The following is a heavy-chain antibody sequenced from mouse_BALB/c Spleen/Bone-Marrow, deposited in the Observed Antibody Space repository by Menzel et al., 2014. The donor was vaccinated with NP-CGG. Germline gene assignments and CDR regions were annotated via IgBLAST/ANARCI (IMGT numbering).Heavy chain of an antibody. J-gene: IGHJ2*01. CDR2: IDPANGNT. CDR1: GFNIXDTY. CDR3: ARSYGSRPFEY. D-gene: IGHD1-1*01. V-gene: IGHV14-3*02. Sequence: EVKVVESGAELVKPGASVKLSCTASGFNIXDTYMHWVKQRPEQGLEWIGKIDPANGNTKYDPKFQGKATITADTSSNTAYLQLSRLTSEDTAVYYCARSYGSRPFEYWGQGTTHTVSA.